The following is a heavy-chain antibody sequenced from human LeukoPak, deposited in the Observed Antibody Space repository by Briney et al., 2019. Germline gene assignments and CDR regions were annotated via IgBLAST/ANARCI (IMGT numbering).Heavy chain of an antibody. CDR1: GGSFSGYY. V-gene: IGHV4-34*01. Sequence: PSETLSLTCAVYGGSFSGYYWSWIRQPPGKGLEWIGEINHSGSTNYNPSLKSRVTISVDTSKNQFSLKLSSVTAADTAVYYCARGHGKNSGSYYYFDYWGQGTLVTVSS. J-gene: IGHJ4*02. D-gene: IGHD1-26*01. CDR2: INHSGST. CDR3: ARGHGKNSGSYYYFDY.